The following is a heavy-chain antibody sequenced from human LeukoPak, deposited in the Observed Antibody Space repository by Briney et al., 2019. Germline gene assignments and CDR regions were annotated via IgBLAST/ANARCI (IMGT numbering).Heavy chain of an antibody. D-gene: IGHD3-10*01. J-gene: IGHJ4*02. CDR3: ARLPELPGFGDY. Sequence: PGGSLRLSCAASGFTFSSMTWVRQAPGKGLEWISSISSISTYKFYADSVKGRFTISRDDSENSLYLQMNSLRVEDTAVYYCARLPELPGFGDYWGQGTLVTVSS. CDR2: ISSISTYK. V-gene: IGHV3-21*01. CDR1: GFTFSS.